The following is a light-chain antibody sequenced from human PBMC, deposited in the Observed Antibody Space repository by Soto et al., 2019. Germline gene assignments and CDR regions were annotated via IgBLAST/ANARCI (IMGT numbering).Light chain of an antibody. CDR3: QQYGSSPWFT. Sequence: EIVLTQSPGTQSLSPGERATLSCRASQSVSSSYLAWYQQKPGQAPRLLIYGASSRATGIPDRFSGSGSGTDFTLTISRLEPEDLAVYYCQQYGSSPWFTFGPGTKVDIK. CDR1: QSVSSSY. CDR2: GAS. V-gene: IGKV3-20*01. J-gene: IGKJ3*01.